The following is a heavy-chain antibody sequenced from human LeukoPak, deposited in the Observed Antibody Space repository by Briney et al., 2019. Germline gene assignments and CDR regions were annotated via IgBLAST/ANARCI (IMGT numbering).Heavy chain of an antibody. D-gene: IGHD2-15*01. Sequence: SVKVSCKASGYTFTRYGISWVRQAPGQGLEWMGWISAYNGNTKYAQKLQGRVTMTTDTSTSTAYMELRSLRSDDTAVYYCALGYCSGGSCYDYYYMDVWGKGTTVTVSS. CDR2: ISAYNGNT. CDR3: ALGYCSGGSCYDYYYMDV. CDR1: GYTFTRYG. J-gene: IGHJ6*03. V-gene: IGHV1-18*01.